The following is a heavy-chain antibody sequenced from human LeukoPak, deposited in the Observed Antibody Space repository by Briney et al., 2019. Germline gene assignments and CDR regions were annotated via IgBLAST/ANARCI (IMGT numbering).Heavy chain of an antibody. J-gene: IGHJ4*02. V-gene: IGHV3-7*01. CDR2: IKQDGSEK. D-gene: IGHD5-12*01. Sequence: QSGGSLRLSCAASGFTFSSYEMNWVRQAPGKGLEWVANIKQDGSEKYYVDSVKGRFTISRDNAKNSLYLQMNSLRAEDTAVYYCVLATITQCSFYWGQGTLVTVSS. CDR3: VLATITQCSFY. CDR1: GFTFSSYE.